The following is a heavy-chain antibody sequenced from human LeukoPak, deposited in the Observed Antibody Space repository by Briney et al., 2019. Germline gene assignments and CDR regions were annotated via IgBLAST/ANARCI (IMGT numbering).Heavy chain of an antibody. CDR3: GKTTAGYSSGQKPAWPVDY. J-gene: IGHJ4*02. Sequence: GGSLRLSCAASGFTFSSYAMSWVRQAPGKGLEWASGIIDSGESTYYANFAKGRFTVSRDNSKNTVYLQINSLRAEDTAVYYCGKTTAGYSSGQKPAWPVDYWGQGTLVTVSS. D-gene: IGHD5-18*01. V-gene: IGHV3-23*01. CDR1: GFTFSSYA. CDR2: IIDSGEST.